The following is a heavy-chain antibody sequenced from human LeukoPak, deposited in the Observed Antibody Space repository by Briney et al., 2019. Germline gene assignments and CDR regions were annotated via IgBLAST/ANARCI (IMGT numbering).Heavy chain of an antibody. CDR2: IYYSGST. CDR3: ARAGYCSSTSCQWVPLV. CDR1: GGSIKNYY. D-gene: IGHD2-2*03. J-gene: IGHJ6*02. V-gene: IGHV4-59*01. Sequence: PSETLSLTCTVSGGSIKNYYWIWIRQSPGKGLEWIGYIYYSGSTNYTPSLKSRVTISVDTSKNQFSLKLNSVTAADTAVYYCARAGYCSSTSCQWVPLVWGQGTTVTVSS.